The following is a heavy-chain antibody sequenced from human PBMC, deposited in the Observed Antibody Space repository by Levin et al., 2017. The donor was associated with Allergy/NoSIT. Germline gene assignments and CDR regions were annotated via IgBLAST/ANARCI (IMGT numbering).Heavy chain of an antibody. J-gene: IGHJ6*03. Sequence: GGSLRLSCAASGFTFSSYWMSWVRQAPGKGLEWVANIKQDGSEKYYVDSVKGRFTISRDNAKNSLYLQMNSLRAEDTAVYYCAREQRGTVTLYYYYYYMDVWGKGTTVTVSS. D-gene: IGHD4-17*01. CDR2: IKQDGSEK. CDR3: AREQRGTVTLYYYYYYMDV. CDR1: GFTFSSYW. V-gene: IGHV3-7*01.